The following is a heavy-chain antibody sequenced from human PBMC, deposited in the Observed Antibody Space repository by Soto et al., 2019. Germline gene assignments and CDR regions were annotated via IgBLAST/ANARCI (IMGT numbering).Heavy chain of an antibody. Sequence: PSETLSLTCTVSGGSISSGGYYWSWIRQHPGKGLEWIGYIYYSGSTYYNPSLKSRVTISVDTSKNQFSLKLSSVTAADTAVYYCARERIDEIVATIHYFDYWGQGTLVTVSS. CDR1: GGSISSGGYY. CDR2: IYYSGST. D-gene: IGHD5-12*01. J-gene: IGHJ4*02. V-gene: IGHV4-31*03. CDR3: ARERIDEIVATIHYFDY.